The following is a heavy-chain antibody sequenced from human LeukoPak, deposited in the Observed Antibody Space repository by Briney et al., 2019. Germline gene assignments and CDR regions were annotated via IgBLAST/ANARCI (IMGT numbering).Heavy chain of an antibody. Sequence: GGSLRLSCAASGFTFSTYTMNWVRQSPGKGLEWVSHISSSSSTIYYADSVKGRFTISRDNAKNTLYLQMNSLRAEDAAVYYCAKDGAVAGLNYLDYWGQGTLVTVSS. CDR2: ISSSSSTI. CDR1: GFTFSTYT. D-gene: IGHD6-19*01. CDR3: AKDGAVAGLNYLDY. V-gene: IGHV3-48*04. J-gene: IGHJ4*02.